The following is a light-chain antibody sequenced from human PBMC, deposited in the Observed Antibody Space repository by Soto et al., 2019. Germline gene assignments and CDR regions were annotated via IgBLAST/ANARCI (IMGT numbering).Light chain of an antibody. CDR3: QQYNNWPLT. CDR2: DAS. V-gene: IGKV3-15*01. J-gene: IGKJ4*01. CDR1: QRVSSR. Sequence: IVMTQSPATLSVSPGERATLSCRASQRVSSRLAWYQQKPGQAPRLLIYDASTMATGVPATFSGSGSGSEFTLTIFGLQSEDFAVYYCQQYNNWPLTFGGGTKVEIK.